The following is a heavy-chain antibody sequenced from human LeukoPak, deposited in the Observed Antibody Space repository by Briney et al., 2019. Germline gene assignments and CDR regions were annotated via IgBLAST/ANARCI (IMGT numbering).Heavy chain of an antibody. Sequence: GGSLRLSCAASGFTFSSYATSWVRQAPGKGLEWVAFIRYDGSNKYYADSVKGRFTISRDNSKNTLYLQMNSLRAEDTAVYYCAKVMPPGRIRFYSYYMDVWGKGTTVTVS. D-gene: IGHD2-15*01. CDR1: GFTFSSYA. CDR3: AKVMPPGRIRFYSYYMDV. J-gene: IGHJ6*03. V-gene: IGHV3-30*02. CDR2: IRYDGSNK.